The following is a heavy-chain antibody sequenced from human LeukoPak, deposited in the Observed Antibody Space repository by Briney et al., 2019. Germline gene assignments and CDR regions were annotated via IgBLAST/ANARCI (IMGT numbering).Heavy chain of an antibody. CDR1: GYTFTSYG. V-gene: IGHV1-18*01. CDR2: ISAYNGNT. D-gene: IGHD7-27*01. J-gene: IGHJ4*02. Sequence: GASVKVSCKASGYTFTSYGISWVRQAPGQGLEWMGWISAYNGNTNYAQKLQGRVTMTTDTSTSTAYMELRSLRSDDTAVYYCATGLTGDPSKQFDYWGQGTLVTVSS. CDR3: ATGLTGDPSKQFDY.